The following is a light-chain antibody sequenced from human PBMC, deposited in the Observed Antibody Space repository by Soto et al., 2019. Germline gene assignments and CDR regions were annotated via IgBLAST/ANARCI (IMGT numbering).Light chain of an antibody. Sequence: EVVLTQSPGTLSLSPGERATLSCRASQSVSSNFLAWYQQKPGQAPKLLISGASSRATGIPDMFSGSGSGTDFTLTISRLEPEDFALYSCQQYGSSPGTFGQGTKLEIK. J-gene: IGKJ2*02. V-gene: IGKV3-20*01. CDR1: QSVSSNF. CDR3: QQYGSSPGT. CDR2: GAS.